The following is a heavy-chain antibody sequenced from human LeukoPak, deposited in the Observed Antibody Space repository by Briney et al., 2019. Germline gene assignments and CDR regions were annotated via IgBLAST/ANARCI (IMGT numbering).Heavy chain of an antibody. CDR1: GGSISSYY. Sequence: SETLSLTCTVSGGSISSYYWSWIRQPPGKGLEWIGYIYYSGSTNYNPSLKSRVTISVDTSKNQFSLKLSSVTAAVTAVYYCARDYPRGYKDAFDIWGQGTMVTVSS. CDR2: IYYSGST. V-gene: IGHV4-59*01. D-gene: IGHD5-24*01. J-gene: IGHJ3*02. CDR3: ARDYPRGYKDAFDI.